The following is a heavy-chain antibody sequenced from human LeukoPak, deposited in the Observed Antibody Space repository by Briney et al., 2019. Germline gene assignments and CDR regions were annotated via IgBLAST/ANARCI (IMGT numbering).Heavy chain of an antibody. D-gene: IGHD6-19*01. CDR3: ARGEGSGWLELSFDY. CDR2: ISAYNGNT. V-gene: IGHV1-18*01. CDR1: GYTFTSYG. Sequence: GASVKVSCKASGYTFTSYGISWVRQAPGQGLEWMGWISAYNGNTNYAQKLQGRVTMTTDTSTSTAYMELRSLRSDDTAVYYCARGEGSGWLELSFDYWGQGTPVTVSS. J-gene: IGHJ4*02.